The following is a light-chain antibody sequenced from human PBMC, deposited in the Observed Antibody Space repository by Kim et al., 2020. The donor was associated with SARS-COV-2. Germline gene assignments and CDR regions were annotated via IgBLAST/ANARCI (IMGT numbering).Light chain of an antibody. J-gene: IGLJ3*02. Sequence: GQRVTISCSGGESNIGRHTICWYQQRPGAAPRLLMFRDDQRPSGVSDRFSGSKSGTSGSLAISGLRSDDEADYYCAAWDDSLNVWLFGGGTQLTVL. CDR1: ESNIGRHT. CDR2: RDD. CDR3: AAWDDSLNVWL. V-gene: IGLV1-44*01.